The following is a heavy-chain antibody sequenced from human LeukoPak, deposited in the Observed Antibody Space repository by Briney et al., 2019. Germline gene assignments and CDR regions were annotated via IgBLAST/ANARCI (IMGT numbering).Heavy chain of an antibody. D-gene: IGHD4-11*01. CDR1: GGSFTIYS. CDR3: ARRVRSADYRLDY. CDR2: ISPSGNT. J-gene: IGHJ4*02. V-gene: IGHV4-34*01. Sequence: SETLSLTCAVYGGSFTIYSWTWIRQPPGKSLEWVGEISPSGNTQYNPSLKSRVTISLDASKSQFYLKLNSVTAADTAVYYCARRVRSADYRLDYWGQGTLVTVSS.